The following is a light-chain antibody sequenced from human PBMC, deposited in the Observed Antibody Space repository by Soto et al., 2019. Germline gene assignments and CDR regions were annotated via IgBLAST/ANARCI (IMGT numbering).Light chain of an antibody. CDR2: DVS. Sequence: EVVFTESPGTLSLSPGERATLSGRASQSVRTYLAWYQQKPGQAPRLLIHDVSDRATGIPARFSGSGSGTDFTLTISSLEPEDFSVYYCQQRSSWPLTFGGGTKVDIK. CDR3: QQRSSWPLT. CDR1: QSVRTY. V-gene: IGKV3-11*01. J-gene: IGKJ4*01.